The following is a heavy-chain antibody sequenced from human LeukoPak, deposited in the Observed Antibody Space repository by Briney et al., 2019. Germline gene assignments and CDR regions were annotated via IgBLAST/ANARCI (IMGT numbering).Heavy chain of an antibody. V-gene: IGHV4-39*02. D-gene: IGHD3-22*01. Sequence: SETLSLTCTVSGGSISSSTYYWGWIRQPPGKGLEWIGSIYYSGSTYYNPSLKSRVTISVDTPKNQFSLKLSSVTAADTAVYYCARDNYYEGAFDVWGQGTMVTVSS. CDR2: IYYSGST. CDR3: ARDNYYEGAFDV. J-gene: IGHJ3*01. CDR1: GGSISSSTYY.